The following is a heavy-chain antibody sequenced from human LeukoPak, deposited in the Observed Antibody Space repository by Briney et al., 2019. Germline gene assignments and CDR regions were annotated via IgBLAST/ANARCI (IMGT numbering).Heavy chain of an antibody. CDR2: ISYDGSNK. J-gene: IGHJ6*04. Sequence: SCKASGYTFTSYAMHWVRQAPGKGLEWVAVISYDGSNKDYADSVKGRFTISRDNAKNTLYLQINSLRAEDTAVYYCAELGITMIGGVWGKGTTVTISS. V-gene: IGHV3-30*04. CDR3: AELGITMIGGV. D-gene: IGHD3-10*02. CDR1: GYTFTSYA.